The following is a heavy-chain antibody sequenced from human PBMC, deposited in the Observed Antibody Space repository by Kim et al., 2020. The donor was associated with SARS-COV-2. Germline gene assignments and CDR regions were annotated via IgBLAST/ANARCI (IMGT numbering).Heavy chain of an antibody. J-gene: IGHJ4*02. D-gene: IGHD3-16*01. CDR2: ISGGGSSI. CDR3: AKRMDFGGSYLDY. V-gene: IGHV3-23*01. Sequence: GGSLRLSCAASGFTFSSFAMSWVRQAPGKGLEWVSAISGGGSSIYYADSVKGRFTISRDDSKNTLYLQMNILRAEDTAVYYCAKRMDFGGSYLDYWGQGT. CDR1: GFTFSSFA.